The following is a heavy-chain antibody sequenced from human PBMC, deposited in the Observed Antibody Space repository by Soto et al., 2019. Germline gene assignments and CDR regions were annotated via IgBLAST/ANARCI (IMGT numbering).Heavy chain of an antibody. CDR2: INPNRGHT. V-gene: IGHV1-18*01. CDR1: GYIFTTYG. D-gene: IGHD3-22*01. CDR3: ARGQVVNFDNCFNP. Sequence: QIQLLQSGAEVKKPGTSVKVSCQASGYIFTTYGIIWVRQAPGQGLEWMGWINPNRGHTNYAQNLKDRVTMTADTSTNTAYMELRSRRSNDTAVYFCARGQVVNFDNCFNPGGQGTLVTVSS. J-gene: IGHJ5*02.